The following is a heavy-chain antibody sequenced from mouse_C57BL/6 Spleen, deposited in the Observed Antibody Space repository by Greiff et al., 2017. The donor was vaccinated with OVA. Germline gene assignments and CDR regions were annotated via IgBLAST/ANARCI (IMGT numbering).Heavy chain of an antibody. CDR3: ARGGYYGISEYYFDY. Sequence: VHLVESGPELVKPGASVKISCKASGYAFSSSWMNWVKQRHGKGLAWIGRIYPGDGDTNYNGKFKGKATLTADKSSSTAYMQLSSLTSEDSAVYFCARGGYYGISEYYFDYWGQGTTLTVAS. J-gene: IGHJ2*01. D-gene: IGHD1-1*01. V-gene: IGHV1-82*01. CDR1: GYAFSSSW. CDR2: IYPGDGDT.